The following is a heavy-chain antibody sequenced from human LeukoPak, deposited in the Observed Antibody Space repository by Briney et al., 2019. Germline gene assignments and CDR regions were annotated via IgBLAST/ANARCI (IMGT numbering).Heavy chain of an antibody. CDR2: IDPKSGDT. J-gene: IGHJ4*02. D-gene: IGHD4-17*01. CDR3: ARESTDYGDYREYYFDY. V-gene: IGHV1-2*02. CDR1: GYTFTGNH. Sequence: ASVKVSCKASGYTFTGNHVHWVRQAPGQGLEWMGWIDPKSGDTMYAQKFQDRVTMTSDTSINTAYMELSGLRSEDTAVYYCARESTDYGDYREYYFDYWGQGTLVTVSS.